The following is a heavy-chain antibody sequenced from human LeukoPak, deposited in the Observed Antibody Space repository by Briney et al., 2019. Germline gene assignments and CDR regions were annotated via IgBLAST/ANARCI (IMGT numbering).Heavy chain of an antibody. D-gene: IGHD2-2*01. J-gene: IGHJ5*02. V-gene: IGHV3-64*01. Sequence: GGSLRLSCAASGFTFSSYAMYWVRQAPGKGLEYVAAISSDGGTTNYANSVRGRFTISRDNSKSTLYLQMGSLRAEDMAVYYCARDFHCSSTDCHGWFDPWGQGTLVTVSS. CDR2: ISSDGGTT. CDR3: ARDFHCSSTDCHGWFDP. CDR1: GFTFSSYA.